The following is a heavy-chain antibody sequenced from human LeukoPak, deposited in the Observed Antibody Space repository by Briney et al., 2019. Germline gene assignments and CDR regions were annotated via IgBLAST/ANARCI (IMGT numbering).Heavy chain of an antibody. D-gene: IGHD6-6*01. CDR1: GGTFSSYA. CDR2: IIPILGIA. CDR3: ARVPRSIAVWGDAFDI. Sequence: SVKVSCKASGGTFSSYAISWVRQAPGQGLEWMGRIIPILGIANYAQKFQGGVTITADKSTSTAYMELSSLRSEDTAVYYCARVPRSIAVWGDAFDIWGQRTMVTVSS. V-gene: IGHV1-69*04. J-gene: IGHJ3*02.